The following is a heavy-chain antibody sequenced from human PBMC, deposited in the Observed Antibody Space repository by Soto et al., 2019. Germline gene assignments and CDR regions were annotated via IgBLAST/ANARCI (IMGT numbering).Heavy chain of an antibody. CDR3: ARPYFSSPSMFDY. V-gene: IGHV4-39*01. J-gene: IGHJ4*02. D-gene: IGHD6-6*01. CDR2: IYHTGTT. CDR1: GDSISSSTYY. Sequence: SETLSLTCTVCGDSISSSTYYWGWIRQPPGKGLEWIGCIYHTGTTYYNPSLKSRVTISVDTSKNQFSLKLSSVTAADTAVYYCARPYFSSPSMFDYWGQGTLVTVSS.